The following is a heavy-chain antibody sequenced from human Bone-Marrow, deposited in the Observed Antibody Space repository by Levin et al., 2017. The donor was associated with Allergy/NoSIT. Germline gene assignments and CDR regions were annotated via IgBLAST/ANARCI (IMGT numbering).Heavy chain of an antibody. CDR2: IYPGDSDT. V-gene: IGHV5-51*01. CDR1: GDTFINYW. J-gene: IGHJ6*02. Sequence: RGESLKISCEGTGDTFINYWIAWVRQLPGKGLEWIGIIYPGDSDTRYSPSFQGQVRISADASTTTAFLQWSSLQASDSAIYYCCTQRGDSRGPGEYYGMDVWGQGTAVIVSS. D-gene: IGHD3-22*01. CDR3: CTQRGDSRGPGEYYGMDV.